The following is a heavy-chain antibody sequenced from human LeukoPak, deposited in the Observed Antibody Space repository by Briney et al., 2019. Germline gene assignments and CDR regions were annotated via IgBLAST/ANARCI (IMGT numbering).Heavy chain of an antibody. CDR1: GFTFSGYW. CDR2: IKQDGSEK. Sequence: PGGSLRLSCTASGFTFSGYWMTWVSQAPGKRLEWVANIKQDGSEKHYVDSVRGRFTISRENAKNSLYLQMNSLRAEDTAVYYCARDFYYYIDVWGKGTTVTVSS. CDR3: ARDFYYYIDV. V-gene: IGHV3-7*01. J-gene: IGHJ6*03.